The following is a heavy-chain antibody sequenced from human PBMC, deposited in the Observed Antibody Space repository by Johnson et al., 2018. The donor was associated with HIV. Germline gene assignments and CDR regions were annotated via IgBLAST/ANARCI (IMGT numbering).Heavy chain of an antibody. CDR1: GFTFSSHW. D-gene: IGHD7-27*01. J-gene: IGHJ3*01. CDR3: ARELGIQSFDL. V-gene: IGHV3-74*02. Sequence: EVQLVESGGGIVQPGGSLRLSCAASGFTFSSHWMHWVRQAPGKGLVWVSRINSDGGNTGYADSVKGRFTISRDNAKNSLYLQMNSLRADDTALYYCARELGIQSFDLWGQGTMVTVSS. CDR2: INSDGGNT.